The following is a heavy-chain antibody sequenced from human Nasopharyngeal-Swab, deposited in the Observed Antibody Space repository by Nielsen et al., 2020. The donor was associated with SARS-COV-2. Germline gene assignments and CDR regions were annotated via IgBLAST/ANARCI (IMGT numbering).Heavy chain of an antibody. V-gene: IGHV3-9*01. CDR3: ATDLRYCTNGVCYTKAADAFDI. CDR1: GFTFDDYA. D-gene: IGHD2-8*01. CDR2: ISWNSGSI. J-gene: IGHJ3*02. Sequence: GGSLRLSCAASGFTFDDYAMHWVRQAPGKGLEWVSGISWNSGSIGYADSVKGRFTISRDNAKNSLYLQMNSLRSEDTAVYYCATDLRYCTNGVCYTKAADAFDIWGQGTMVTVSS.